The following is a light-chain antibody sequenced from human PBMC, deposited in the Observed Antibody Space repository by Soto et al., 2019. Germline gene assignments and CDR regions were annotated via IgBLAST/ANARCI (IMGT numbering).Light chain of an antibody. V-gene: IGKV1-9*01. Sequence: DIQITHSPSAVSASVVDRVTITFLASQGISSYLAWYQQKPGKAPKLLIYAASTLQSGVPSRFSGSGSGTDFTLTISRLEPEDFAVFYCQNYDSLPINFGQGTRLEIK. CDR1: QGISSY. CDR3: QNYDSLPIN. CDR2: AAS. J-gene: IGKJ5*01.